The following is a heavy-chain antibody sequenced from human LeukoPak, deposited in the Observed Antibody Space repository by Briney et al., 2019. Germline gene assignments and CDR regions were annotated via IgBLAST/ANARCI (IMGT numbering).Heavy chain of an antibody. CDR1: GFTFSSYA. V-gene: IGHV3-23*01. CDR3: AKVYYDFWSGYSHYYYYYMDV. Sequence: GGSLRLSCAASGFTFSSYAMSWVRQAPGKGLEWVSAISGSGGSTYYADSVKGRFTISRDNSKNTLYLQMNSLRAEDTAVYYCAKVYYDFWSGYSHYYYYYMDVWGKGTTVTVSS. J-gene: IGHJ6*03. CDR2: ISGSGGST. D-gene: IGHD3-3*01.